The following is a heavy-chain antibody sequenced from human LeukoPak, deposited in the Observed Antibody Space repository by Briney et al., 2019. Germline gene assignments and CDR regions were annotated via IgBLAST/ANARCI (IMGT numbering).Heavy chain of an antibody. V-gene: IGHV4-4*07. CDR1: GGSISSYY. CDR3: ARDLGYGYYFYYYLDV. CDR2: IHASGNT. J-gene: IGHJ6*03. D-gene: IGHD5-18*01. Sequence: SETLSLTCTVSGGSISSYYWTWIRQPAGKGLEYLGRIHASGNTYYNPSLNSRVAISIDTSKNQFSLKVSFVAAADTAVYYCARDLGYGYYFYYYLDVWGKGTTVTVSS.